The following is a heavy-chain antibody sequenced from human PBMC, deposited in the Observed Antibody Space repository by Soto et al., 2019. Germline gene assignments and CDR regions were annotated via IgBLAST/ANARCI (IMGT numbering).Heavy chain of an antibody. V-gene: IGHV3-7*01. J-gene: IGHJ3*02. CDR3: ARAFLEWLDAFDI. Sequence: GGSLRLSCAASGLTFSSYWMSWVRQAPGKGLEWVANIKQDGSEKYYVDSVKGRFTISRDNAKNSLYLQMNSLRAEDTAVYYCARAFLEWLDAFDIWGQGTMVTVSS. CDR1: GLTFSSYW. CDR2: IKQDGSEK. D-gene: IGHD3-3*01.